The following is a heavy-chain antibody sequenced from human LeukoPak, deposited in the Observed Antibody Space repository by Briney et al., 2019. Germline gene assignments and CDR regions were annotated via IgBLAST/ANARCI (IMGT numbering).Heavy chain of an antibody. Sequence: GSLRLSCAASGFTFSSYAMSWVRQAPGKGLEWVSVTSDSGGNTYYADSVKGRFTISRDNSKNTLYLQMNSLRAEDTAVYYCAKMGYYGMDVWGQGTTVTVSS. CDR2: TSDSGGNT. J-gene: IGHJ6*02. V-gene: IGHV3-23*01. D-gene: IGHD3-16*01. CDR3: AKMGYYGMDV. CDR1: GFTFSSYA.